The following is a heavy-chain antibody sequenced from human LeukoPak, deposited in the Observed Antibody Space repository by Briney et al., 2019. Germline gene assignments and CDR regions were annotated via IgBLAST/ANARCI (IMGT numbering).Heavy chain of an antibody. CDR3: AKISREGATTGPGGPGNFDY. CDR1: GFTFNNYA. J-gene: IGHJ4*02. CDR2: ISGVGYST. V-gene: IGHV3-23*01. Sequence: GGSLRLSCAASGFTFNNYAMSWIRQAPGRGLEWVSAISGVGYSTYYADSVKGRFTISRDNSKNTLYLQMNSLRAEDTAIYYCAKISREGATTGPGGPGNFDYWGQGTLVTVSS. D-gene: IGHD1-26*01.